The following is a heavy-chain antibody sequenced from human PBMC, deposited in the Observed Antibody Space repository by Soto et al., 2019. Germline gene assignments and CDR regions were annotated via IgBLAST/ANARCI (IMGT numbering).Heavy chain of an antibody. CDR1: GGSISSSSYY. V-gene: IGHV4-39*01. CDR2: TYYSGST. CDR3: ARHPYSRLGWFDP. Sequence: QLQLQESGPGLVKPSETLSLTCTVSGGSISSSSYYWGWIRQPPGKGLEWIGSTYYSGSTYYNPSLKSRVTISVDTSKNQFSLKLSSVTAADTAVYYCARHPYSRLGWFDPWGQGTLVTVSS. D-gene: IGHD6-13*01. J-gene: IGHJ5*02.